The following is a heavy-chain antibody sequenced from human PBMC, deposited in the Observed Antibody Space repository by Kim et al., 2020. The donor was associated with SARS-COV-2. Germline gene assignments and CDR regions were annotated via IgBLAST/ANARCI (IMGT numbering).Heavy chain of an antibody. CDR2: IIPIFGTA. Sequence: SVKVSCKASGGTFSSYAISWVRQAPGQGLEWMGGIIPIFGTANYAQKFQGRVTITADESTSTAYMELSSLRSEDTAVYYCAREGAMVRFRWNWFDPWGQGTLVTVSS. J-gene: IGHJ5*02. V-gene: IGHV1-69*13. CDR3: AREGAMVRFRWNWFDP. D-gene: IGHD5-18*01. CDR1: GGTFSSYA.